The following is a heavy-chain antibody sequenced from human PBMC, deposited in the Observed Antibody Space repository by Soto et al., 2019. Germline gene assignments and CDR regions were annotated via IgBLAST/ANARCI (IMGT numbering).Heavy chain of an antibody. CDR2: VYYRGSI. V-gene: IGHV4-30-4*01. D-gene: IGHD3-16*01. J-gene: IGHJ5*01. CDR1: GDSISSPDYY. Sequence: LSLTCTVSGDSISSPDYYWSWIRQAPGKGLELIGYVYYRGSIYYTPSFESRVSISIDTSKNQFSLRLTSVTAADSAVYFCARVTFTPNWFDSWGQGSLVTVSS. CDR3: ARVTFTPNWFDS.